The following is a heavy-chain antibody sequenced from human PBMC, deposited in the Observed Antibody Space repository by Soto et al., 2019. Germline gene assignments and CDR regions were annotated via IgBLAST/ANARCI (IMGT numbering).Heavy chain of an antibody. CDR1: GFTFSSYG. CDR3: AKDQGSSGYGPLDY. CDR2: ISYDGSNK. J-gene: IGHJ4*02. D-gene: IGHD3-22*01. V-gene: IGHV3-30*18. Sequence: PGGSLRLSCAASGFTFSSYGMHWVRQAPGKGLEWVAVISYDGSNKYYADSVKGRFTISRDNSKNTLYLQMNSLRAEDTAAYYCAKDQGSSGYGPLDYWGQGTLVTVSS.